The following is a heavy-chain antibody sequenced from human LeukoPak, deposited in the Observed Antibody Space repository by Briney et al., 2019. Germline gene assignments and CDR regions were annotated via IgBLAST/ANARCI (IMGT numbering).Heavy chain of an antibody. CDR2: ISYDGSNK. Sequence: GGSLRLSCAASGFTFTSYGVHWVRQAPGKGLEWVAVISYDGSNKYYADSVKGRFTISRDTSKNTLYLQMNSLIAEDTAVYYCARGYSYGDYWGQGTLVTVSS. J-gene: IGHJ4*02. D-gene: IGHD5-18*01. CDR1: GFTFTSYG. CDR3: ARGYSYGDY. V-gene: IGHV3-30*03.